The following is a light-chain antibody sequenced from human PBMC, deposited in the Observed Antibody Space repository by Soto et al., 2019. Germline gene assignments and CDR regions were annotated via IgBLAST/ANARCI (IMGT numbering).Light chain of an antibody. CDR3: TSYVGGNNHYV. V-gene: IGLV2-8*01. Sequence: QSALTQPPSASGSPGQSVTISCTGTSSDVGGYNYVSWYQQHPGKAPKVVIYEVSKRPSGVPDRFSGSKSGNTASLTVSWLPAEDDADYYCTSYVGGNNHYVFGTGTKVTVL. CDR1: SSDVGGYNY. J-gene: IGLJ1*01. CDR2: EVS.